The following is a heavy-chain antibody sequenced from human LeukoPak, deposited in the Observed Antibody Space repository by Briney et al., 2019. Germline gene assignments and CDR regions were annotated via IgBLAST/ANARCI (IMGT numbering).Heavy chain of an antibody. CDR2: IIPIFGTA. Sequence: GASVKVSCKASGGTFSSYAISWVRQAPGQGLEWMGGIIPIFGTANYAQKFQGRVTMTTDTSTSTAYMELRSLRSDDTAVYYCARDKWEPPGDAFDIWGQGTMVTVSS. CDR1: GGTFSSYA. J-gene: IGHJ3*02. D-gene: IGHD1-26*01. CDR3: ARDKWEPPGDAFDI. V-gene: IGHV1-69*05.